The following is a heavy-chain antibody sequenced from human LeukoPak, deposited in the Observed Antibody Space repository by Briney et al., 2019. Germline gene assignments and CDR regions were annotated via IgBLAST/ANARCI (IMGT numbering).Heavy chain of an antibody. Sequence: GGSLRLSCAASGFTFGNYAMSWVRQAPGKGLEWVSGITGSSDRTDYADSVKGRFTISRDNSKNTLYLQVNSLRAEDTAVYYCAKDPSSGWPHYFDYWGQGTLVTVSS. J-gene: IGHJ4*02. CDR2: ITGSSDRT. CDR3: AKDPSSGWPHYFDY. CDR1: GFTFGNYA. V-gene: IGHV3-23*01. D-gene: IGHD6-19*01.